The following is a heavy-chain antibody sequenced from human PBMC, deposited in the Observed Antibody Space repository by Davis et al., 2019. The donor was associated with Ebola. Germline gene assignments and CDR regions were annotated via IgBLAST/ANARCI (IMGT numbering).Heavy chain of an antibody. CDR1: GGSFSGYY. CDR3: ARGGNWAVDY. J-gene: IGHJ4*02. V-gene: IGHV4-34*01. D-gene: IGHD1-1*01. CDR2: ISHSGST. Sequence: SETLSLTCAVYGGSFSGYYWNWIRQPPGKGLEWIGEISHSGSTKYNPSLKSRLNISVDRSKNQFSLKLNSVTAADTAVYYCARGGNWAVDYWGQGNLVTVSS.